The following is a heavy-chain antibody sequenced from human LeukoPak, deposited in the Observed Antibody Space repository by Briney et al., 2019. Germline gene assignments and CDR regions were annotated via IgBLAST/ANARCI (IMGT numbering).Heavy chain of an antibody. CDR2: IYTSGST. CDR3: ARVFGGNSAWYFDL. Sequence: SETLSLTCAVYGGSFSGYYWSWIRQPAGKGLEWIGRIYTSGSTNYNPSLKSRVTMSVDTSKNQFSLKLSSVTAADTAVYYCARVFGGNSAWYFDLWGRGTLVTVSS. J-gene: IGHJ2*01. V-gene: IGHV4-59*10. D-gene: IGHD2-21*02. CDR1: GGSFSGYY.